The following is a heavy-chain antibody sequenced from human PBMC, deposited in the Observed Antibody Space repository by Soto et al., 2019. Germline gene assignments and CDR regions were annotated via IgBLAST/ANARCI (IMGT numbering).Heavy chain of an antibody. J-gene: IGHJ4*02. CDR2: IYPGDSDT. D-gene: IGHD2-2*01. Sequence: EVQLVQSGAEVKQPGESLKISCKGSGYSFTNYWIGWVRQVPGRGLEWMGIIYPGDSDTRYSPSFQGQVTISAGKSISTAYLQWSSLKASDTAMYYCARRLLLAANSYYFDHWGQGTLVTVSS. CDR1: GYSFTNYW. CDR3: ARRLLLAANSYYFDH. V-gene: IGHV5-51*03.